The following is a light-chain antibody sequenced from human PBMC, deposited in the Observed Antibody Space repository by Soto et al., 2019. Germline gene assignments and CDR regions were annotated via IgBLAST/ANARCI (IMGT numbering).Light chain of an antibody. V-gene: IGKV3-11*01. Sequence: EIVLTQSPATLSLSPGERATLSCRASQSVGTFLAWYQHKPGQAPRLLIYDASNRATGVPARFSGSGSGTNFPLTISSLGLKVFAVYYWEQGTNGPPALILGGGTRVTF. CDR3: EQGTNGPPALILGGGTRVT. CDR1: QSVGTF. CDR2: DAS. J-gene: IGKJ5*01.